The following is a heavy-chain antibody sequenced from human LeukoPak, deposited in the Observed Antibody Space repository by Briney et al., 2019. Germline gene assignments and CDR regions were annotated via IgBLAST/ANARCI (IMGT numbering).Heavy chain of an antibody. D-gene: IGHD6-13*01. CDR2: IIPILGIA. Sequence: ASVKVCCKASGGTFSSYAISWVRQAPGQGLEWMGRIIPILGIANYAQKFQGRVTITADKSTSTAYMELSSLRSEDTAVYYCARERSRYRSSWYSIGYWGQGTLVTVSS. V-gene: IGHV1-69*04. J-gene: IGHJ4*02. CDR3: ARERSRYRSSWYSIGY. CDR1: GGTFSSYA.